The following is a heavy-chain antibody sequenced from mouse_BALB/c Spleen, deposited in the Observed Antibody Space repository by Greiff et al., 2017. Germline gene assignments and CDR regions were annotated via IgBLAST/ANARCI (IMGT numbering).Heavy chain of an antibody. V-gene: IGHV5-17*02. CDR1: GFTFSSFG. J-gene: IGHJ3*01. D-gene: IGHD2-1*01. CDR2: ISSGSSTI. Sequence: EVKVVESGGGLVQPGGSRKLSCAASGFTFSSFGMHWVRQAPEKGLEWVAYISSGSSTIYYADTVKGRFTISRDNPKNTLFLQMTSLRSEDTAMYYCARGDYGNYGGSWFAYWGQGTLVTVSA. CDR3: ARGDYGNYGGSWFAY.